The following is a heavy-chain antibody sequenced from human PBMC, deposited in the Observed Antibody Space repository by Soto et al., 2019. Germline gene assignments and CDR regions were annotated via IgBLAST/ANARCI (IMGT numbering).Heavy chain of an antibody. J-gene: IGHJ5*02. CDR2: IIPIFGTA. V-gene: IGHV1-69*13. CDR1: GGTFSIYA. Sequence: GASVKVSCKASGGTFSIYAMSWVRLASGQGLEWMGGIIPIFGTANYAQKFQGRVTITADESTSTAYMELSSLRSEDTAVYYCASTLLDIAAAGTRGANWFDPWGQGTLVTVSS. D-gene: IGHD6-13*01. CDR3: ASTLLDIAAAGTRGANWFDP.